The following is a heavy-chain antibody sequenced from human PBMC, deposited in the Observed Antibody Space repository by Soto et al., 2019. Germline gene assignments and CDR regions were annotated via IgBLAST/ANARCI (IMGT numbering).Heavy chain of an antibody. Sequence: ASVKVSCKASGYTFTSYGISWVRQAPGQGLEWMGWISAYNGNTNYAQKLQGRVTMTTDTSTSTAYMELRSLRSDDTAVYYCARAVLYSNPHAPPGFDPWGQGTLVTVSS. CDR2: ISAYNGNT. V-gene: IGHV1-18*01. D-gene: IGHD6-13*01. J-gene: IGHJ5*02. CDR1: GYTFTSYG. CDR3: ARAVLYSNPHAPPGFDP.